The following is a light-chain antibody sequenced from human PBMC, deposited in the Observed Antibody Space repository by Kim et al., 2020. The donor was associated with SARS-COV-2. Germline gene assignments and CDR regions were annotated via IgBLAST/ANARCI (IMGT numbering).Light chain of an antibody. V-gene: IGLV2-14*03. CDR1: SSDIGAFNY. CDR3: SSYTTANTRL. J-gene: IGLJ1*01. Sequence: QPITLSCTGTSSDIGAFNYVSWFQQHPGRAPKLLIYDVSERPSGISNRFSGSTSGYTASLTISGLQAEDEADYYCSSYTTANTRLFGAGTKVTVL. CDR2: DVS.